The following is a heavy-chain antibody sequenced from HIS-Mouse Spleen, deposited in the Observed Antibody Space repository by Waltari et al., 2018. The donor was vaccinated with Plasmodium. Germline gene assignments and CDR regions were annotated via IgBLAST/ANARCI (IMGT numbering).Heavy chain of an antibody. CDR3: ARDRRLAFDY. J-gene: IGHJ4*02. D-gene: IGHD2-15*01. CDR1: GFYVSSYA. V-gene: IGHV3-30-3*01. CDR2: ISYDGSNK. Sequence: VQLVESGGGVVQPGRALRLYCAAAGFYVSSYATPGVRQAPGKGLEWVSVISYDGSNKYYADSVKGRFTISRDNSKNTLYLQMNSLRAEDTAVYYCARDRRLAFDYWGQGTLVTVSS.